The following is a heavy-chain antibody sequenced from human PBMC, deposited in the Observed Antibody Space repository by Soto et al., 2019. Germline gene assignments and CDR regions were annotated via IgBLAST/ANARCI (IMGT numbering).Heavy chain of an antibody. D-gene: IGHD6-13*01. Sequence: PGGSLRLSCAASGFTFSSYWMHWVRQAPGKGLVWVSRINSDGSTTSYADSVKGRFTISRDNAKNTLYLQMNSLRAEDTAVYYCVTPSSSWYFDYWGQGTLVTVSS. CDR1: GFTFSSYW. V-gene: IGHV3-74*01. CDR2: INSDGSTT. CDR3: VTPSSSWYFDY. J-gene: IGHJ4*02.